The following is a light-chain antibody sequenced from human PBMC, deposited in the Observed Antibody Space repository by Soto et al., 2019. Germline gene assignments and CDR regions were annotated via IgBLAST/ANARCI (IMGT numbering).Light chain of an antibody. CDR3: QQYNNWPWT. CDR2: GAS. V-gene: IGKV3D-15*01. CDR1: QSVSTN. Sequence: EIAMTQSPATLSVSPGERATLSCRASQSVSTNLAWYQQKPGQAPRLLIYGASTRASDTPARFSGSGSVTEFALTISSLQSEDFAVYYCQQYNNWPWTFGQGTKVDIK. J-gene: IGKJ1*01.